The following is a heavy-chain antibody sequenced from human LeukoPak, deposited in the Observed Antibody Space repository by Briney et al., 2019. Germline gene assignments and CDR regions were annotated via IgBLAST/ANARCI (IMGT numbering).Heavy chain of an antibody. J-gene: IGHJ4*02. Sequence: GGSLRLSCAASGFSFSSYSMNWVRQAPGKGLEWVSSISSSSSYIYYADSVKGRFTISRDNAKNSLYLQMNSLRAEDTAVYYCARDANYYGSGSYNFDYWGQGTLVTVSS. CDR1: GFSFSSYS. CDR3: ARDANYYGSGSYNFDY. V-gene: IGHV3-21*01. D-gene: IGHD3-10*01. CDR2: ISSSSSYI.